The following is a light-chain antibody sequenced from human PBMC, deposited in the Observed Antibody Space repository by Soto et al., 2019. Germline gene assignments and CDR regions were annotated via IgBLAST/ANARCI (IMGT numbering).Light chain of an antibody. CDR3: VQGTHWPWT. V-gene: IGKV2-30*01. J-gene: IGKJ1*01. Sequence: DVVMTQSPLSLSVTLGQPASISCRSSQGLVYSDGNTFLNWFHQRPGQSPRRLIYQVSNRDSGVPDRISGSGSGTDYTLTISRVEAEDVGIYYRVQGTHWPWTFGQGTKVEIK. CDR2: QVS. CDR1: QGLVYSDGNTF.